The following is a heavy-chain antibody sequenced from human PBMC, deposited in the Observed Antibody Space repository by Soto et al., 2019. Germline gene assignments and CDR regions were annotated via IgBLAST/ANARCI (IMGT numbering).Heavy chain of an antibody. CDR2: ISGSGTST. CDR3: AKENTPDYGDYVDY. Sequence: PGWSLRLSCASSVFTFISYAMSWVRQAPGKGLKWISSISGSGTSTYYADSVKGRFTISRDNSKNTMYLQMNSLRAEDTALYFCAKENTPDYGDYVDYWGQGTLVTVSS. J-gene: IGHJ4*02. CDR1: VFTFISYA. D-gene: IGHD4-17*01. V-gene: IGHV3-23*01.